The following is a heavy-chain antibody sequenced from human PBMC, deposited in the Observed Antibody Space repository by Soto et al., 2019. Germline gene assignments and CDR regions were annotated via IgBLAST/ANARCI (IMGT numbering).Heavy chain of an antibody. Sequence: EVQLLESGGGLVQPGGSLRLSCAASGFTFSSYAMSWVRQAPGKGLEWVSAISGSGGSTYYADSVKGRFTISRDKSKNTLYMQMNSLRAEDTAVYYCAKDGYYYYSSGPHTFDYWGQGTLVTVSS. CDR1: GFTFSSYA. D-gene: IGHD3-22*01. J-gene: IGHJ4*02. V-gene: IGHV3-23*01. CDR2: ISGSGGST. CDR3: AKDGYYYYSSGPHTFDY.